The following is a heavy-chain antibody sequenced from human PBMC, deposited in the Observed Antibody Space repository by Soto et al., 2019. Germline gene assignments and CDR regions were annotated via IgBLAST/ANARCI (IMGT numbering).Heavy chain of an antibody. J-gene: IGHJ6*02. CDR2: IVVGSGNT. CDR1: GFTFTSSA. CDR3: AAETAGYYDFWSGYSPLLDV. V-gene: IGHV1-58*01. Sequence: EASVKVSCKASGFTFTSSAVQWVRQARGQRLEWIGWIVVGSGNTNYAQKFQERVTITRDMSTSTAYMELSSLRSEDTAVYYCAAETAGYYDFWSGYSPLLDVWGQGTTVTVSS. D-gene: IGHD3-3*01.